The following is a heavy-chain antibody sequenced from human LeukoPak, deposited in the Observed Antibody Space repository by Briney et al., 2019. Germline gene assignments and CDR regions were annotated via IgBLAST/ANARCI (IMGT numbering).Heavy chain of an antibody. Sequence: GGSLRLSCAASGFTFSTYAMHWVRQAPGKGLEYVSAISSNGGSTYYVNSVKGRFTISRDNSKNTLYLQMGSLRAEDMAVYYCARAYYYDTSGYYRGYYFDYWGQGTLVTVSS. CDR2: ISSNGGST. V-gene: IGHV3-64*01. CDR1: GFTFSTYA. CDR3: ARAYYYDTSGYYRGYYFDY. D-gene: IGHD3-22*01. J-gene: IGHJ4*02.